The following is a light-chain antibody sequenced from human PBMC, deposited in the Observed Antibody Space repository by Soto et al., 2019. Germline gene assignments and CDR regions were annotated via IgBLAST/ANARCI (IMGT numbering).Light chain of an antibody. CDR1: QSVTSN. CDR3: QQYYDWPPLT. Sequence: EIVMTQSPATLSVSPGERATLSCRASQSVTSNLAWYQQKPGQGPTLLIYGASTRATGIPARFTGSGSGTEFTLSISSLQSEDFAVYYCQQYYDWPPLTFGGGTKVEIK. J-gene: IGKJ4*01. CDR2: GAS. V-gene: IGKV3-15*01.